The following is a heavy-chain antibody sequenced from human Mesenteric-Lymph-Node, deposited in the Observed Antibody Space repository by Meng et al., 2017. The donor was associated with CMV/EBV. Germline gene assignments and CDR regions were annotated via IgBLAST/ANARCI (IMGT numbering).Heavy chain of an antibody. Sequence: GGSLRLSCAASGFTFSNYAMAWVRQAPGKGLEWVSYISSSSKTIYYADSVKGRFTISRDNTKNSLDLQMNSLRVEDTAVYYCARDRVRGVGATDFDYWGQGTLVTVSS. V-gene: IGHV3-48*04. J-gene: IGHJ4*02. CDR3: ARDRVRGVGATDFDY. D-gene: IGHD1-26*01. CDR1: GFTFSNYA. CDR2: ISSSSKTI.